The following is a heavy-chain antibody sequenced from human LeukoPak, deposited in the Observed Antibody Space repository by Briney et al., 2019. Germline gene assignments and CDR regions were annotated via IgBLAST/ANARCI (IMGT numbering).Heavy chain of an antibody. CDR3: AREDSGSYGV. V-gene: IGHV4-59*01. Sequence: SETLSLTCTVSGGSISSYYWSWIRQPPGKGLEWIGYIYYSGSTNYNPSLKSRVTISVDTPKNQFSLKLSSVTAADTAVYYCAREDSGSYGVWGQGTLVTVSS. D-gene: IGHD1-26*01. CDR1: GGSISSYY. J-gene: IGHJ4*02. CDR2: IYYSGST.